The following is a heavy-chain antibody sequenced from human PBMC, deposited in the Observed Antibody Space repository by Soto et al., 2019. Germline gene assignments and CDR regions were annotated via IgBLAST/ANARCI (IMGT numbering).Heavy chain of an antibody. CDR2: ISPDGGNQ. CDR1: GFLFIDYA. CDR3: ARENSRIAPRLFQH. D-gene: IGHD6-6*01. Sequence: PWGSLRLSCVASGFLFIDYAIRRSGHAPGKGLVWVALISPDGGNQYYSESAKGRFTISRDNSKNTLYLQMNDLRPDDTALYYCARENSRIAPRLFQHWGHGSLVTVSS. V-gene: IGHV3-30-3*01. J-gene: IGHJ1*01.